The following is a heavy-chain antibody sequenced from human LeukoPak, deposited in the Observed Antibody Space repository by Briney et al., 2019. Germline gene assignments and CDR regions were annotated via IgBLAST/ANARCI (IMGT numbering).Heavy chain of an antibody. CDR3: ARAGQGYCTSTSCYLSLDY. D-gene: IGHD2-2*01. Sequence: SETLSLTCAVSGGSISSSNWWSWVRQPPGKGLEWIGQIYHSGSTNYNPSLKSRVAISVDKSKNQFSLNLNSVTAADTAVYYCARAGQGYCTSTSCYLSLDYWGQGTLVTVSS. CDR2: IYHSGST. V-gene: IGHV4-4*02. CDR1: GGSISSSNW. J-gene: IGHJ4*02.